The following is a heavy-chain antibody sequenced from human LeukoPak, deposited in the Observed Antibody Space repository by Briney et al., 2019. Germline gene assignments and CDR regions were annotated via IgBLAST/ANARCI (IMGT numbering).Heavy chain of an antibody. CDR3: ARGGGISTSCYFCYSCGMDA. J-gene: IGHJ6*04. V-gene: IGHV4-34*01. CDR1: GGSFSGYY. D-gene: IGHD2-2*01. Sequence: SETLSLTCAVSGGSFSGYYWSWIRQPPGKGLEWIGEINHSGSTNYNPSLKSRGTISVDTSKNQFSLKLSSVTAADTAVYYCARGGGISTSCYFCYSCGMDAWGKGTTVTVSS. CDR2: INHSGST.